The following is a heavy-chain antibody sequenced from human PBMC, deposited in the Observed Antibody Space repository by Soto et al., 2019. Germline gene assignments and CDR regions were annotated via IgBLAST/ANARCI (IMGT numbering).Heavy chain of an antibody. J-gene: IGHJ6*03. CDR1: GFTFSSYS. D-gene: IGHD6-6*01. CDR3: ARDEWSEDSSSSCYYYYYMDV. CDR2: ISSSSSYI. V-gene: IGHV3-21*01. Sequence: EVQLVESGGGLVKPGGSLRLSCAASGFTFSSYSMNWVRQAPGKGLEWVSSISSSSSYIYYADSVKGRFTISRDNAKNSLYLQQNSRRADDTTVYYCARDEWSEDSSSSCYYYYYMDVWGKGTTVTVSS.